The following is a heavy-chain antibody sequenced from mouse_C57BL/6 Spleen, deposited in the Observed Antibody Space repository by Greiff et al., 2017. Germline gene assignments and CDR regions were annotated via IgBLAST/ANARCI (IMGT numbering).Heavy chain of an antibody. J-gene: IGHJ1*03. D-gene: IGHD2-1*01. CDR3: ARHPQLRYFDV. CDR1: GFTFSSYG. CDR2: ISSGGSYT. Sequence: EVQLVESGGDLVKPGGSLKLSCAASGFTFSSYGMSWVRQTPDKRLEWVATISSGGSYTYYPDSVKGRFTISRDNAKNTLYLQMSSLKSEDTAMYYCARHPQLRYFDVWGTGTTVTVSS. V-gene: IGHV5-6*01.